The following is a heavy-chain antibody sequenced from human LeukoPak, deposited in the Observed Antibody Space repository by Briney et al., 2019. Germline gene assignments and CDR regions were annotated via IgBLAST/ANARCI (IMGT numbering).Heavy chain of an antibody. J-gene: IGHJ4*02. D-gene: IGHD1-26*01. CDR2: INHSGST. V-gene: IGHV4-34*01. CDR1: GGSFSGYY. Sequence: PSETLSLTSAVYGGSFSGYYWSWIRQPPGKGLEWIGEINHSGSTNYNPSLKSRVTISVDTSKNQFSLKLSSVTAADTAVYYCARVDLAARPGVGVDYWGQGTLVTVSS. CDR3: ARVDLAARPGVGVDY.